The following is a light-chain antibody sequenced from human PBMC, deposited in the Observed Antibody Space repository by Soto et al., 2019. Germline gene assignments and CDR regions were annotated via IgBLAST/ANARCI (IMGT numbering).Light chain of an antibody. Sequence: EIGLTQSLATLSLSPGERATHTCRASQSVSSYLAWYQQKPGQAPRLLIYDASHRATGIPARFSGSGSGTDFTLTISSLEPEDFAVYYCQQRSNWPLTFGGGTKVEIK. CDR3: QQRSNWPLT. CDR1: QSVSSY. CDR2: DAS. V-gene: IGKV3-11*01. J-gene: IGKJ4*01.